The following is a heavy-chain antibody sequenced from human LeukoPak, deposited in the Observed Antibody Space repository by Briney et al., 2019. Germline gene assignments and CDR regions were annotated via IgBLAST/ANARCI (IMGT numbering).Heavy chain of an antibody. CDR3: ARQRRSSGWPNDY. Sequence: RHGESLKISCTGSGYIFNNYWIAWVRQMPGKGLEWMGIIYPGDSDTRYSPSFQGQVTISADKSTSTAYLQWSSLKASDTAMYYCARQRRSSGWPNDYWGQGTLVTVSS. V-gene: IGHV5-51*01. D-gene: IGHD6-19*01. J-gene: IGHJ4*02. CDR2: IYPGDSDT. CDR1: GYIFNNYW.